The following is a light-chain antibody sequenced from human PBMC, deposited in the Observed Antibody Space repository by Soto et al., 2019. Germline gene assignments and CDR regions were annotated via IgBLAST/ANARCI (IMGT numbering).Light chain of an antibody. Sequence: TQSPSSLSASVGDRVTITCRASQGIRNDLGWYQQKPGQAPRLLIYGASSRATGIPDRFSGSGSGTDFTLTISRLEPEDFAVYYCQQYGSSPLTFGGGTKVEIK. CDR3: QQYGSSPLT. CDR1: QGIRND. CDR2: GAS. J-gene: IGKJ4*01. V-gene: IGKV3-20*01.